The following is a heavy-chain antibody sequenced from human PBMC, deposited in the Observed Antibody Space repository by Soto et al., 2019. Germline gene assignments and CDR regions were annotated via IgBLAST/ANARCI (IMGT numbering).Heavy chain of an antibody. V-gene: IGHV4-59*01. CDR3: AREPRQGDRIYYFDY. Sequence: SETLSLTCTVSGGTISSYSRNWIRQPPGKGLEWIGYVYYSGSTNYNPSLKSRVTISVDTSKNQFSLKLSSVTAADTAIYYCAREPRQGDRIYYFDYWGQGALVTVSS. J-gene: IGHJ4*02. D-gene: IGHD2-21*02. CDR1: GGTISSYS. CDR2: VYYSGST.